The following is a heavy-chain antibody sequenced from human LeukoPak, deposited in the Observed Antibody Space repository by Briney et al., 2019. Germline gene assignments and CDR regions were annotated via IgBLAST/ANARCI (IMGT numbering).Heavy chain of an antibody. D-gene: IGHD2-15*01. V-gene: IGHV7-4-1*02. CDR2: INTDTGNP. J-gene: IGHJ4*02. CDR3: ARGGIGYCSGGSCYSDY. Sequence: ASVKVSCKASGYTFTRYAMNWVRPAPGQGLEWMGWINTDTGNPTYAQGFTGRFVFSLDTSVSTAYLQISSLKAEDTALYYCARGGIGYCSGGSCYSDYWGQGALVTVSS. CDR1: GYTFTRYA.